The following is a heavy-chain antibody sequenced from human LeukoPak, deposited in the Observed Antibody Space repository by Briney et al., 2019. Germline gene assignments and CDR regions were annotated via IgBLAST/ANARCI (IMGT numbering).Heavy chain of an antibody. CDR3: TGEAYSSSYLFDS. D-gene: IGHD6-6*01. J-gene: IGHJ4*02. V-gene: IGHV4-4*07. CDR2: IYTSGST. CDR1: GGSISSSY. Sequence: SETLSLTCTVPGGSISSSYWSWIRQPAGEGLECIVRIYTSGSTTYTPSLKSRVTISVATSKNQISLKVKCVAAAVTAVYYCTGEAYSSSYLFDSWGQGTLVTVSS.